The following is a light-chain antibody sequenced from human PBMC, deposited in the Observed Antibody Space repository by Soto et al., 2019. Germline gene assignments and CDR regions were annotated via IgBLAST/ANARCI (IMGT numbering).Light chain of an antibody. CDR1: SSDVGTYNV. J-gene: IGLJ2*01. CDR3: CSYAGSTTYVI. CDR2: EVR. V-gene: IGLV2-23*02. Sequence: QSALTQPASVSGSPGQSITISCTGTSSDVGTYNVVSWYQQHPGKAPKLMIYEVRKRPSGVSNRFSGSKYVNKASLTISGLQAEDEADYYCCSYAGSTTYVIFGGGTKLTVL.